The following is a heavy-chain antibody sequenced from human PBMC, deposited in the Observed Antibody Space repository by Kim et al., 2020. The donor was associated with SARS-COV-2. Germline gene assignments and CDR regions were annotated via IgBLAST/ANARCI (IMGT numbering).Heavy chain of an antibody. CDR3: ANLGYSPAGDGMDV. CDR2: ISYDGSNK. Sequence: GGSLRLSCAASGFTFSSYGMHWVRQAPGKGLEWVAVISYDGSNKYYADSVKGRFTISRDNSKNTLYLQMNSLRAEDTAVYYCANLGYSPAGDGMDVWGQGTTVTVSS. J-gene: IGHJ6*02. D-gene: IGHD5-18*01. V-gene: IGHV3-30*18. CDR1: GFTFSSYG.